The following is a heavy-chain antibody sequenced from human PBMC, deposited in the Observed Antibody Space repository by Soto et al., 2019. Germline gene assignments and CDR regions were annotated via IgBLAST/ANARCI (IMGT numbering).Heavy chain of an antibody. J-gene: IGHJ4*02. CDR2: ISNSGDNT. CDR3: AKRYWGDSSGRPFDY. Sequence: GGSLRLSCAASGFAFSSSVMSWVRQAPGKGLEWVSSISNSGDNTYYADSVKGRFTISRDNFKNTLYLQINSLRADDTALYYCAKRYWGDSSGRPFDYWGQGTLVTVSS. D-gene: IGHD3-22*01. CDR1: GFAFSSSV. V-gene: IGHV3-23*01.